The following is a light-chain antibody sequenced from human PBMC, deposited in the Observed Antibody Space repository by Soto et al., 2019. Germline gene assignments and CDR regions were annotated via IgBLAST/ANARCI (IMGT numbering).Light chain of an antibody. V-gene: IGLV2-14*01. J-gene: IGLJ1*01. CDR3: CSYTPSGAHG. CDR1: SSDVGGYNY. Sequence: QSVLTQPASVSGSPAQSITISCTGTSSDVGGYNYVSWYQHHPVKAPKLIIYEVSYRPSGVSNRFSGSKSGNTASLTISGLQADDEADYLCCSYTPSGAHGFGNGTKVTV. CDR2: EVS.